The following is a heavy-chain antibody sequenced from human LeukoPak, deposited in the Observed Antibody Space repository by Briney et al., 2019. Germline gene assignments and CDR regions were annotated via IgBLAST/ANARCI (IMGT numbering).Heavy chain of an antibody. V-gene: IGHV3-23*01. J-gene: IGHJ5*02. D-gene: IGHD4-23*01. CDR3: AKAMTSVVTPGAS. CDR1: GFNFRNHA. CDR2: ISGSGGST. Sequence: QPGGSLRLSCAASGFNFRNHAMSWVSQASGKGLEWVSVISGSGGSTYYADSGKGRFTISRDNSKNTLYLQMNSLRAEDTAVYYCAKAMTSVVTPGASWSQGTLVTVSS.